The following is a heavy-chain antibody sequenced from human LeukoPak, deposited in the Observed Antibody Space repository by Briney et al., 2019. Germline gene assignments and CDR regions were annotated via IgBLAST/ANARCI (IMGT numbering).Heavy chain of an antibody. D-gene: IGHD4-11*01. CDR3: ASVDDYKKFDS. CDR2: ISSTSKYI. Sequence: GGSLRLSCAASGFKFFTSNMNWVRQAPGKGLEWVSSISSTSKYIYYADSVTGRFTISRDNAKNSLYLQMNSLRAEDTAVYYCASVDDYKKFDSWGQGTLVAVS. V-gene: IGHV3-21*01. J-gene: IGHJ4*02. CDR1: GFKFFTSN.